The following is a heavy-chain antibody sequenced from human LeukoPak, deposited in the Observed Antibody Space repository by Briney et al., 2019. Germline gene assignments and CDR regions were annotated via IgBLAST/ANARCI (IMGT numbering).Heavy chain of an antibody. D-gene: IGHD5-18*01. CDR2: INHSGST. Sequence: PSETLSLTCAVYGGSFSGYYWSWIRQPPGKGLEWIGEINHSGSTNYNPSLKSRVTISVDTSKNQFSLKLSSVTAADTAVYYCARMGTAMVPYDYWGQGTLVTVSS. CDR3: ARMGTAMVPYDY. CDR1: GGSFSGYY. V-gene: IGHV4-34*01. J-gene: IGHJ4*02.